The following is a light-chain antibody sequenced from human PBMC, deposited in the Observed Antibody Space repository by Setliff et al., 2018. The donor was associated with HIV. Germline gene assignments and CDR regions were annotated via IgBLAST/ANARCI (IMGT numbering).Light chain of an antibody. J-gene: IGLJ1*01. Sequence: QSALTQPASVSGSPGQSITISCTGTSSDVGGYNFVSWYQQHPGKAPKLIIYDVYKRPSGVPDRFSGSKSGDTASLTISGLQSEDEADYYCCSYAGTYTYIFGTGTKGTV. CDR2: DVY. CDR3: CSYAGTYTYI. CDR1: SSDVGGYNF. V-gene: IGLV2-11*01.